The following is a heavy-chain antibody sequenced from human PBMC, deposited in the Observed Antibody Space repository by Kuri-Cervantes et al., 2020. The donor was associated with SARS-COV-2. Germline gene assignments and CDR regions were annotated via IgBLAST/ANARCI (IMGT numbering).Heavy chain of an antibody. D-gene: IGHD5-18*01. Sequence: GGSLRLSCAASGFTFSTYVMHWVRQAPGKGLEWVAVISYDGSNKYYADSVKGRFTISRDNSKNTLYLQMNSLRAEDTAVYYCAKEKPRGYSYGFLNYWGQGTLVTVSS. V-gene: IGHV3-30*18. CDR1: GFTFSTYV. CDR3: AKEKPRGYSYGFLNY. J-gene: IGHJ4*02. CDR2: ISYDGSNK.